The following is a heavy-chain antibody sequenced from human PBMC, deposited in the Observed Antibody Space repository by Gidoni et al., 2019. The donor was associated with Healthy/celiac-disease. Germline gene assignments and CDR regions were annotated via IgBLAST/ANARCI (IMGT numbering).Heavy chain of an antibody. CDR3: ARVPIRWLQLNPGAFDI. Sequence: QVQLQESGPGLVTPSEPLSLTCPVSGGSISRYYWSWIRQPPGRGLEWIGYIYYSGSTNYNPSLKSRVTISVDTSKNQFSLKLSSVTAADTAVYYCARVPIRWLQLNPGAFDIWGQGTMVTVSS. CDR1: GGSISRYY. D-gene: IGHD5-18*01. J-gene: IGHJ3*02. CDR2: IYYSGST. V-gene: IGHV4-59*01.